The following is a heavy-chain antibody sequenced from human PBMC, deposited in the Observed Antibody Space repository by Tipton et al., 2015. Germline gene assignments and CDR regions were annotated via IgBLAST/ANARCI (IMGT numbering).Heavy chain of an antibody. CDR1: GFTFSSYV. CDR2: ISDSGGSP. J-gene: IGHJ4*02. CDR3: ARGDDYGTNSVDF. Sequence: SLRLSCAASGFTFSSYVMAWVRQTPGKGLEWVSVISDSGGSPYYADSVKGRFTISRDNSKSTLFLQMNSLRAEDTAVYYCARGDDYGTNSVDFWGLGTLVTVAS. D-gene: IGHD4-23*01. V-gene: IGHV3-23*01.